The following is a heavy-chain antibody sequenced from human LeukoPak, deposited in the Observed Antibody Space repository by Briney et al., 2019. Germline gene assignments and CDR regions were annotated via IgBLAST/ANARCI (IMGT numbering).Heavy chain of an antibody. J-gene: IGHJ5*02. CDR2: IYSSGST. CDR1: SGSISSSY. Sequence: SETLSLTCTVSSGSISSSYWNWIRQPAGKGLEWIGRIYSSGSTNYNPSLKSRVSMSMDTSKNHFSLKLTSVTAADTAMYYCARGGDGWYREINWFDPWGQGTLVTVSS. CDR3: ARGGDGWYREINWFDP. V-gene: IGHV4-4*07. D-gene: IGHD6-19*01.